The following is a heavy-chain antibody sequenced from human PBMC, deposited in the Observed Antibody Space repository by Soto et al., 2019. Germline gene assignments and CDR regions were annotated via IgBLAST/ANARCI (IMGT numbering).Heavy chain of an antibody. Sequence: PSETLSLTCAVSGASIDNNGYSWTWIRQHPGKGLEWIGTNNNRADTYYNPSLKSRMTISLDTSQNHFSLRLKAVTAADTAIYYCARGGSGWKALNWFDPWGHRIMVT. V-gene: IGHV4-31*11. D-gene: IGHD6-19*01. CDR1: GASIDNNGYS. CDR2: NNNRADT. J-gene: IGHJ5*02. CDR3: ARGGSGWKALNWFDP.